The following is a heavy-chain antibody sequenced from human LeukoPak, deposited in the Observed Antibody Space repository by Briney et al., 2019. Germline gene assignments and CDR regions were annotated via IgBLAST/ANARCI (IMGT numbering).Heavy chain of an antibody. CDR2: MNPNSGNT. V-gene: IGHV1-8*02. Sequence: ASVKVSCKASGYTFTGYGISWVRQAPGQGLEWMGWMNPNSGNTGYAQKFQGRVTMTRNTSISTAYMELSSLRSEDTAVYYCARGQNYDILTGYDYWGQGTLVTVSS. CDR1: GYTFTGYG. D-gene: IGHD3-9*01. CDR3: ARGQNYDILTGYDY. J-gene: IGHJ4*02.